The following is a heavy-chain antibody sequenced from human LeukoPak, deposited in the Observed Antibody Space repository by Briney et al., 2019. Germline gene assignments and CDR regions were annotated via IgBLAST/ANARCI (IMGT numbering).Heavy chain of an antibody. D-gene: IGHD3-9*01. CDR3: ARDPGFDKVYYFDY. J-gene: IGHJ4*02. Sequence: GGSLRLSCAASGFTFSSYAMHWVRQAPGKGLEWVAVISYDGSNKYYADSVKGRFTISRDNSKNTLYLQMNSLRAEDTAVYYCARDPGFDKVYYFDYWGQGTLVTVSS. V-gene: IGHV3-30-3*01. CDR2: ISYDGSNK. CDR1: GFTFSSYA.